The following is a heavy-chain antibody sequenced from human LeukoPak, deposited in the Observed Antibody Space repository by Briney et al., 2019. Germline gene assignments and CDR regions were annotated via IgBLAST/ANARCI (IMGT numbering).Heavy chain of an antibody. CDR1: GGSFSGYY. CDR3: ARRYGGNSSSYDY. Sequence: SSETLSLTCAVYGGSFSGYYWSWIRQPPGKGLEWIGEINHSGSTNYNPSLKSRVTISVDTSKNQFSLKLSSVTAADTAVYYCARRYGGNSSSYDYWGQGTLVTVSS. D-gene: IGHD2-21*02. CDR2: INHSGST. J-gene: IGHJ4*02. V-gene: IGHV4-34*01.